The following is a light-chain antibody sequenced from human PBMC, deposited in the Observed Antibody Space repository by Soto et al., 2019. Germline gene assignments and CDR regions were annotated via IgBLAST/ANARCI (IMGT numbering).Light chain of an antibody. J-gene: IGKJ5*01. V-gene: IGKV3D-20*02. CDR1: QSLSSSY. Sequence: ENVLTQSPGTLSLSPGERATLSCRASQSLSSSYLAWYQQKPGQAPRLLIYDASNRATGIPARFSGSGSGTDFTLTISSLEPEDFAVYYCQQRSNWPPITFGQGTRLEIK. CDR3: QQRSNWPPIT. CDR2: DAS.